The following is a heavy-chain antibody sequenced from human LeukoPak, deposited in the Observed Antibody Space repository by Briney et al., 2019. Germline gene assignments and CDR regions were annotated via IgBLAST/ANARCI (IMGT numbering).Heavy chain of an antibody. CDR1: GFTFSSYG. CDR2: ISYDGSNK. D-gene: IGHD5/OR15-5a*01. J-gene: IGHJ4*02. Sequence: GRSLRLSCAASGFTFSSYGMHWVRQAPGKGLEWVAVISYDGSNKYYADSVKGRFTISRDNSKNTLYLQINSLRAEDTAMYYCAKSMSTFYRGFFDYWGQGTLVSVSS. V-gene: IGHV3-30*18. CDR3: AKSMSTFYRGFFDY.